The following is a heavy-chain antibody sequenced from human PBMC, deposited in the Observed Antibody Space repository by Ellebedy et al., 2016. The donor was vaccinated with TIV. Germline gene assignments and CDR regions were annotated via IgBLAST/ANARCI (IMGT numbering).Heavy chain of an antibody. CDR3: ARQGHSSGWYVGEYYFDY. V-gene: IGHV4-59*04. J-gene: IGHJ4*02. Sequence: MPSETLSLTCTVSGGSISSYYWSWIRQPPGKGLEWIGNIYYSGSTYYNPSLKSRVTISVDTSKNQFSLKLSSVTAADTAVYYCARQGHSSGWYVGEYYFDYWGQGTLVTVSS. D-gene: IGHD6-19*01. CDR1: GGSISSYY. CDR2: IYYSGST.